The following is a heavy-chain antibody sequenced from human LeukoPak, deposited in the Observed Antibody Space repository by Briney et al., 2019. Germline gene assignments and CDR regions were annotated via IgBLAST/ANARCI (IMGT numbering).Heavy chain of an antibody. Sequence: GGSLRLSCATSGFTFSDYYMSWIRQAPGKGLEWVSYISSSGTYINSADSVKGRFTISRDYPKNSLYLQMNSLRAEDTAVYYCARVKTKTRYYYDSSGLPTAFDIWGQGTMVTVSS. CDR3: ARVKTKTRYYYDSSGLPTAFDI. D-gene: IGHD3-22*01. J-gene: IGHJ3*02. V-gene: IGHV3-11*05. CDR1: GFTFSDYY. CDR2: ISSSGTYI.